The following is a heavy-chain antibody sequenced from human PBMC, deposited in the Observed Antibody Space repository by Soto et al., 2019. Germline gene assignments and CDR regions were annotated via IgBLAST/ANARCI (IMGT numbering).Heavy chain of an antibody. D-gene: IGHD3-16*01. Sequence: PSATLSLTCIGSGGSISGSYWTWIRQPAGKGLEWIGRIYTTGTTNYNPSLKSRVTMSVDTSKNQFSLKLSSLTAADTAVYYCARLGTNGQTLDYWGQGTLVTVSS. CDR1: GGSISGSY. CDR2: IYTTGTT. V-gene: IGHV4-4*07. J-gene: IGHJ4*02. CDR3: ARLGTNGQTLDY.